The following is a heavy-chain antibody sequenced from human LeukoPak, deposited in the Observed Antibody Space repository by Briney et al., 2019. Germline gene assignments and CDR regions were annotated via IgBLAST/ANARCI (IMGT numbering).Heavy chain of an antibody. CDR2: IYSGGST. CDR3: ARDRVGFSRSGEPLGY. Sequence: GGSLRLSCAASGFTVSSNYMSWVRQAPGKGLEWVSVIYSGGSTYYADSVKGRFTISRDNSKNTLYLQMNSLRAEDTAVYYCARDRVGFSRSGEPLGYWGQGTLVTVSS. V-gene: IGHV3-66*01. J-gene: IGHJ4*02. D-gene: IGHD1-26*01. CDR1: GFTVSSNY.